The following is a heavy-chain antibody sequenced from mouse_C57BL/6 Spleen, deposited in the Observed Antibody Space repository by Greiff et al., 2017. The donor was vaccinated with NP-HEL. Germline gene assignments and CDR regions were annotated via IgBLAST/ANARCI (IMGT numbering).Heavy chain of an antibody. CDR1: GFTFSDYG. Sequence: EVMLVESGGGLVKPGGSLKLSCAASGFTFSDYGMHWVRQAPEKGLEWVAYISSGSSTIYYADTVKGRFTISRDNAKNTLFLQMTSLRSEDTAMYYCARDGNDYFDYWGQGTTLTVSS. CDR3: ARDGNDYFDY. V-gene: IGHV5-17*01. CDR2: ISSGSSTI. J-gene: IGHJ2*01. D-gene: IGHD2-1*01.